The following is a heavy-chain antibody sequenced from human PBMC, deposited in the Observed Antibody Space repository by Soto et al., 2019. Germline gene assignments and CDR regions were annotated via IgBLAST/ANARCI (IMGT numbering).Heavy chain of an antibody. CDR1: GYSFTSYT. CDR2: INPSSGST. V-gene: IGHV1-46*03. CDR3: TRGLASGDY. Sequence: GASVKVCCKASGYSFTSYTIHWVRQAPGQRLEWIGIINPSSGSTKYAQNFQGRVTMTRDTSTSTVYMDLSSLRSEDTAVYYCTRGLASGDYWGQGTLVTVSS. D-gene: IGHD6-6*01. J-gene: IGHJ4*02.